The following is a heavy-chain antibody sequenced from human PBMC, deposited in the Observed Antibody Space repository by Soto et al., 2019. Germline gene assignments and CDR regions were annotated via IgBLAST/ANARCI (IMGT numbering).Heavy chain of an antibody. Sequence: ASVKVSCKASGGTFSSYAISWVRQAPGQGLEWMGGIIPIFGTANYAQKFQGRVTITADESTSTAYMELSSLRSEDTAVYYCARDYYDSSGYYYGYFDYWGQGTLVTVSS. J-gene: IGHJ4*02. CDR1: GGTFSSYA. CDR2: IIPIFGTA. D-gene: IGHD3-22*01. CDR3: ARDYYDSSGYYYGYFDY. V-gene: IGHV1-69*13.